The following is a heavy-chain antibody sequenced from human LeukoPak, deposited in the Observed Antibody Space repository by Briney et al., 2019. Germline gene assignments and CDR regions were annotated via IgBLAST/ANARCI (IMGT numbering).Heavy chain of an antibody. J-gene: IGHJ4*02. D-gene: IGHD2-8*02. V-gene: IGHV3-23*01. CDR2: ASGSESRT. CDR1: GFTFRSYT. CDR3: AKTVVSTGWNYFDY. Sequence: PGGSLRLSCVSSGFTFRSYTMSWVRQAPGKGLEWVSGASGSESRTYYADSVKGRFTISRDNSKNTMYLQMNSLRAEDTALYYCAKTVVSTGWNYFDYWGQGTLVTVSS.